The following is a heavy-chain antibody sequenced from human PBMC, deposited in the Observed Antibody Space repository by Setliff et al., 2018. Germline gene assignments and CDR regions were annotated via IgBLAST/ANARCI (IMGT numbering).Heavy chain of an antibody. CDR2: MYYSGST. V-gene: IGHV4-39*01. CDR1: GGSISSGSYY. Sequence: SETLSLTCSVSGGSISSGSYYWGWIRQSPGKGLEWIGSMYYSGSTYYNPSLKGRVTLSVDTTKNQFSLKLTSMTAADTALYFCARHLLVQGTYHFDYWGQGSPVTVSS. CDR3: ARHLLVQGTYHFDY. J-gene: IGHJ4*02. D-gene: IGHD3-10*01.